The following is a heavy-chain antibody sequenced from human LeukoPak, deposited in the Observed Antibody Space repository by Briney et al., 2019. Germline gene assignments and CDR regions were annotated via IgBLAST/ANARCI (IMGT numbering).Heavy chain of an antibody. CDR1: GGSISSSSYY. CDR3: ARGGGYYGSGVPPLFDY. Sequence: SETLSLTCTVSGGSISSSSYYWGWIRQPPGKGLEWIGYIYYSGSTNYNPSLKSRVTISVDTSKNQFSLKLSSVTAADTAVYYCARGGGYYGSGVPPLFDYWGQGTLVTVSS. V-gene: IGHV4-61*05. CDR2: IYYSGST. J-gene: IGHJ4*02. D-gene: IGHD3-10*01.